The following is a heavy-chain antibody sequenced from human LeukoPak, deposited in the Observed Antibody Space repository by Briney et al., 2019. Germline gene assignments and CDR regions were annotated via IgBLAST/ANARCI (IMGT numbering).Heavy chain of an antibody. J-gene: IGHJ3*02. V-gene: IGHV4-59*01. Sequence: SETLSLTCTCSGGSISSYYWSWIRQPPGKGLEWIGYIYYSGSTNYNPSLKRRVTLSVDTSKNQFSLKLSSVTAADTAVYYCARSGSQWSGPFDIWGQGTMVTVSS. CDR2: IYYSGST. D-gene: IGHD6-19*01. CDR3: ARSGSQWSGPFDI. CDR1: GGSISSYY.